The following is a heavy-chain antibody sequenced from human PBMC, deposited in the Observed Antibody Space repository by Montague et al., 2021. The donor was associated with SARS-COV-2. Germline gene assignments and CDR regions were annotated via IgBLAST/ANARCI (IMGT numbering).Heavy chain of an antibody. CDR2: IEEDGSEK. V-gene: IGHV3-7*01. CDR1: GFTFSSYW. J-gene: IGHJ2*01. Sequence: SLRLSCPASGFTFSSYWMSWVRQAPVKGLEWVANIEEDGSEKYYMDSVKGRFTISRDNAKNSLSLQMNSLRAEDTAVYYCARERQDSSGWSTYWYFDLWGRGTLVTVSS. D-gene: IGHD6-19*01. CDR3: ARERQDSSGWSTYWYFDL.